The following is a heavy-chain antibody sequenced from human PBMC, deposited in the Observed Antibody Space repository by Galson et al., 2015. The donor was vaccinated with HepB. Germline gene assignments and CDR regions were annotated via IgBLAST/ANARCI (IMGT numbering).Heavy chain of an antibody. D-gene: IGHD3-3*01. CDR3: ASGPLYYDFWSGSFGY. J-gene: IGHJ4*02. CDR1: GGSVSSGSYY. V-gene: IGHV4-61*01. Sequence: TLSLTCTVSGGSVSSGSYYWSWIRQPPGKGLEWIGYIYYSGSTNYNPSLKSRVTISVDTSKNQFSLKLSSVTAADTAVYYCASGPLYYDFWSGSFGYWGQGTLVTVSS. CDR2: IYYSGST.